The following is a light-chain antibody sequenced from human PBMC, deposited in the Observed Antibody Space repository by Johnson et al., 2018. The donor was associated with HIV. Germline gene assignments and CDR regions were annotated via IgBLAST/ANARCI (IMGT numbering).Light chain of an antibody. CDR2: DNN. CDR1: SSNIGNNY. V-gene: IGLV1-51*01. Sequence: QSVLTQPPSVSAAPGQKVTISCSGSSSNIGNNYVSWYQQLPGTAPKLLIYDNNQRPSGIPDRFSGSKSGTSATLGITGLQTGDEAADYCETWDSSLSGVFGTGTKVTVL. CDR3: ETWDSSLSGV. J-gene: IGLJ1*01.